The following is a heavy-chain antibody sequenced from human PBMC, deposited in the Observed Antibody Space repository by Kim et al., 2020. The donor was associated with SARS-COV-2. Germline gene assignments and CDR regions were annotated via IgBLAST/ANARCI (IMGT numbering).Heavy chain of an antibody. D-gene: IGHD3-22*01. CDR3: AKEVSTMITVIIGNPDY. V-gene: IGHV3-30*18. CDR2: ISYDGSNK. J-gene: IGHJ4*02. CDR1: RFTFSRYG. Sequence: GGSLRLSCAASRFTFSRYGMHWVRQAPGKGLEWVAVISYDGSNKYYADSVKGRFTISRDNSKNTLYLQMNSLRPEDTAVYYCAKEVSTMITVIIGNPDYWGQGTLVTVSS.